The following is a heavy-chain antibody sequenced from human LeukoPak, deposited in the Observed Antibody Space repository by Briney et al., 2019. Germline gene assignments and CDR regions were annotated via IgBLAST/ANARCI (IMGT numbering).Heavy chain of an antibody. Sequence: PGGSLRLSCTASGFTFSNAWMSWVRQAPGKGLEWVGRIKSKPAGGLTDYAAPIKGRFTISRDDSKNTLYLQVNSLKVEDTAVYYCTTDRKESGSDTTTGFQYWGQGTLVTVSS. CDR1: GFTFSNAW. J-gene: IGHJ4*02. CDR3: TTDRKESGSDTTTGFQY. D-gene: IGHD1-26*01. V-gene: IGHV3-15*01. CDR2: IKSKPAGGLT.